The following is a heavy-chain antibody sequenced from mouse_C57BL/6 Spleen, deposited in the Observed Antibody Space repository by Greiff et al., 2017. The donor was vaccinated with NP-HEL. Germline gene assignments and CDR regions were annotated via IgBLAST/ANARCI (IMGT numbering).Heavy chain of an antibody. CDR2: ISDGGSYT. CDR3: ARRGVAYYFDY. V-gene: IGHV5-4*03. Sequence: EVKLQESGGGLVKPGGSLKLSCAASGFTFSSYAMSWVRQTPEKRLEWVATISDGGSYTYYPDNVKGRFTISRDNAKNNLYLQMSHLKSEDTAMYYCARRGVAYYFDYWGQGTTLTVSS. CDR1: GFTFSSYA. J-gene: IGHJ2*01. D-gene: IGHD1-1*01.